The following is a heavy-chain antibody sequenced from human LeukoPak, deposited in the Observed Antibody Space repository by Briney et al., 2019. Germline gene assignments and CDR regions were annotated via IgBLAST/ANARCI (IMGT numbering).Heavy chain of an antibody. CDR3: ASSTGPHDYVGFGTYGMDV. Sequence: SETLSLTCTVSGGSISSSSYYWGWIRQPPGKGLEWIGSIYYSGSTYYNPSLKSRVTISVDTSKNQFSLKLSSVTAADTAVYYCASSTGPHDYVGFGTYGMDVWGQGTTVTVSS. V-gene: IGHV4-39*07. CDR2: IYYSGST. J-gene: IGHJ6*02. D-gene: IGHD4-17*01. CDR1: GGSISSSSYY.